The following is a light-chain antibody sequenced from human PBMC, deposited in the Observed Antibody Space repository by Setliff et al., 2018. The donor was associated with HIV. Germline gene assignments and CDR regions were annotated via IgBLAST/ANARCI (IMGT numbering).Light chain of an antibody. V-gene: IGLV2-8*01. CDR2: EVN. J-gene: IGLJ2*01. Sequence: QSALTQPPSASGSPGQSVTTSCTGTSSDVGAYNYVSWYQQHPGKAPKLMIYEVNKRPSGAPDRFSGSKSGNTASLTVSGLQAEDEADYYCTSYAGSNNFVVFGGGTKVTVL. CDR1: SSDVGAYNY. CDR3: TSYAGSNNFVV.